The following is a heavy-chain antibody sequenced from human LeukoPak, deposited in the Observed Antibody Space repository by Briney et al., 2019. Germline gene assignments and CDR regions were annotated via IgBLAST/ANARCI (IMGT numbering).Heavy chain of an antibody. D-gene: IGHD6-19*01. Sequence: SSETLSLTCTVSGGSISSLTYYWGWIRQPPGKGLEWIASIYYSGTTYYSPSPKSRVTISVNRSNNQFSLRLSSVTAADTAVYFCAGYSSGWSSGGGYWGQGTLVTVSS. V-gene: IGHV4-39*01. CDR1: GGSISSLTYY. CDR2: IYYSGTT. CDR3: AGYSSGWSSGGGY. J-gene: IGHJ4*02.